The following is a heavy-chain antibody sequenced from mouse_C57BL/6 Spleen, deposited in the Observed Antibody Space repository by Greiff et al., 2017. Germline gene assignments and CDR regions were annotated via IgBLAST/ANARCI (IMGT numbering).Heavy chain of an antibody. D-gene: IGHD2-2*01. J-gene: IGHJ4*01. CDR2: ISYDGIN. CDR3: ATLDGYGAMDY. CDR1: GYSITSGYY. Sequence: EVKLQESGPGLVKPSQSLSLTCSVTGYSITSGYYWNWIRQFPGNKLEWMGYISYDGINNYNPSLKNRISITRDTSKNHFFLKLNSVTTEDTATYYCATLDGYGAMDYWGQGTSVTVSS. V-gene: IGHV3-6*01.